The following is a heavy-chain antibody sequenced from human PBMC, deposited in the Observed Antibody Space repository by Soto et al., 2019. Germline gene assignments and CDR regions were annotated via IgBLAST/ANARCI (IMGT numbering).Heavy chain of an antibody. CDR3: AGGGIVVVPAAKPGYYYYGMDV. CDR1: GGTFSSYA. D-gene: IGHD2-2*01. CDR2: IIPIFGTA. V-gene: IGHV1-69*01. J-gene: IGHJ6*02. Sequence: QVQLVQSGAEVKKPGSSVKVSCKASGGTFSSYAISWVRQAPGQGLEWMGGIIPIFGTANYAQKFQGRVTITADESTSTAYMELGSLRSEDTAVYYCAGGGIVVVPAAKPGYYYYGMDVWGQGTTVTVSS.